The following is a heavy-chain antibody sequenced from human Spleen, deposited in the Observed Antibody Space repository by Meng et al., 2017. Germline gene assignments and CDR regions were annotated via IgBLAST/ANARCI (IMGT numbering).Heavy chain of an antibody. CDR3: ARDLSCFGRNCYYNWFDP. CDR1: GFIFSSYD. CDR2: ISSSSGYI. Sequence: GESLKISCAASGFIFSSYDMKWFRQAPGKGLEWVASISSSSGYISYAGSVKGRFTVTRDNDKNSLGLQMNSLRAEDTGVYYCARDLSCFGRNCYYNWFDPWGRGTQVTVSS. D-gene: IGHD3/OR15-3a*01. V-gene: IGHV3-21*01. J-gene: IGHJ5*02.